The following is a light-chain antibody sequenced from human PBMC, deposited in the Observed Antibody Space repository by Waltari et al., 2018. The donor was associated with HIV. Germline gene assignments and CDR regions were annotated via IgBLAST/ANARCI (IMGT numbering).Light chain of an antibody. J-gene: IGLJ1*01. CDR3: AAWDDSLNGYV. V-gene: IGLV1-44*01. CDR2: NNN. CDR1: SSNIGSNT. Sequence: QSVLTQPPSASGTPGQRVTISCSGSSSNIGSNTVSWYQQLPGTAPKLLIYNNNQWPSGVPDRFSGSKSGTSASLAISGLQSEDEADYYCAAWDDSLNGYVFGSGTKVTVL.